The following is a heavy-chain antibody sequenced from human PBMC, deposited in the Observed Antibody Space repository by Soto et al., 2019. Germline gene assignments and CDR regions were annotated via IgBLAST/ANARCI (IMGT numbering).Heavy chain of an antibody. D-gene: IGHD3-22*01. CDR1: GFTVSTSY. Sequence: GGSLRLSCAASGFTVSTSYMSWVRQAPGRGLEWVSAISGSGGSTYYADSVKGRFTISRDNSKNTLYLQMNSLRAEDTAVYYCAKGGPDYYDSSGYYIFEHFDYWGQGTLVTVSS. CDR3: AKGGPDYYDSSGYYIFEHFDY. V-gene: IGHV3-23*01. CDR2: ISGSGGST. J-gene: IGHJ4*02.